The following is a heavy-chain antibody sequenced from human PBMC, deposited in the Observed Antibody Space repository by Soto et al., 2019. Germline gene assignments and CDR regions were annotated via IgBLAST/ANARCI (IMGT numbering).Heavy chain of an antibody. CDR3: AKEQITGKPPRQNPFDY. CDR2: ISGSGGST. V-gene: IGHV3-23*01. D-gene: IGHD1-20*01. J-gene: IGHJ4*02. Sequence: SLRLSCAASGFTFSSYAMSWVRQAPGKGLEWVSAISGSGGSTYYADSVKGRFTISRDNSKNTLYLQMNSLRAEDTAVYYCAKEQITGKPPRQNPFDYWGQGTLVTVSS. CDR1: GFTFSSYA.